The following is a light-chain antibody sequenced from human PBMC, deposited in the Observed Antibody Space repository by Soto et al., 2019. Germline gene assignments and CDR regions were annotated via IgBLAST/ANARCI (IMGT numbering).Light chain of an antibody. V-gene: IGKV2-24*01. J-gene: IGKJ1*01. CDR2: KIY. Sequence: DVVLTQTQLSSPVTLGQPASISCRSSQGLVHSDGNTYLSWLLQRPGQPPSLLIYKIYNRFSGAPDRFSGSGAGRDFTLKISRVEAEDVGVYYCMQASHFPVTFGQGTKVEIK. CDR3: MQASHFPVT. CDR1: QGLVHSDGNTY.